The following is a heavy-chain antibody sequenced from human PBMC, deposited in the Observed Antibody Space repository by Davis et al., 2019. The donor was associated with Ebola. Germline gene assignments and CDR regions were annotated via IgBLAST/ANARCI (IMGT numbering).Heavy chain of an antibody. CDR2: IKQDGSEK. CDR1: GFTFSSYW. CDR3: TRDRYDYGDYGGNY. D-gene: IGHD4-17*01. Sequence: GGSLRLSCAASGFTFSSYWMSWVRQAPGKGLEWVANIKQDGSEKYYVDSVKGRFTISRDNAKNSLYLQMNSLRAEDTAVYYCTRDRYDYGDYGGNYWGQGTLVTVSS. J-gene: IGHJ4*02. V-gene: IGHV3-7*01.